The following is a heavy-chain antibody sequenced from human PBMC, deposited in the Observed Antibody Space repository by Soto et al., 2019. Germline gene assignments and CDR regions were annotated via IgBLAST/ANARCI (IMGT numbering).Heavy chain of an antibody. CDR2: IKPDGSEK. D-gene: IGHD3-22*01. CDR1: GFTFSSYW. CDR3: ARGDYYDNSGPFSDAFDI. V-gene: IGHV3-7*04. Sequence: EVQLVESGGGLVQPGGSLRLSCAASGFTFSSYWMSWVRQAPGKGLEWVANIKPDGSEKWYVDSVKDRFIISRDNAKNSLYLQINGLRAEDTAVYYCARGDYYDNSGPFSDAFDIGGQGTMVTVSS. J-gene: IGHJ3*02.